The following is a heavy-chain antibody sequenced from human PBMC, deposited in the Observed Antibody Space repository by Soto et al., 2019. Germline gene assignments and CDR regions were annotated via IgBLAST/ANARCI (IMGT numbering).Heavy chain of an antibody. CDR3: ASDPNYYHSSGYYYPEVEAFDI. V-gene: IGHV3-7*04. CDR2: IKQDGSEK. D-gene: IGHD3-22*01. Sequence: GGSLRLSCAASGFTFSNWWMRRVRQAPRKGLEWVANIKQDGSEKYYADSVKGRFTISRDNSKNTLYLQMNSLRAEDTAVYYCASDPNYYHSSGYYYPEVEAFDIWGQGTMVTVSS. CDR1: GFTFSNWW. J-gene: IGHJ3*02.